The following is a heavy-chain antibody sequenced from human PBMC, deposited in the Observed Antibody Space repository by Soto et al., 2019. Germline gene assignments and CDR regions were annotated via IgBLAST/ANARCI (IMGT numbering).Heavy chain of an antibody. J-gene: IGHJ4*02. V-gene: IGHV3-49*04. D-gene: IGHD3-22*01. CDR2: IRSETYGGTP. Sequence: PGGSLRLSCTGSGFNFGNYAMSWGRQAPGKGPEWVGFIRSETYGGTPDYAASLRGRFTISRDDSKSIAYLEINSLQTDDTAVYYCTRYYYASSGYYVYWGQGTLVTVSS. CDR1: GFNFGNYA. CDR3: TRYYYASSGYYVY.